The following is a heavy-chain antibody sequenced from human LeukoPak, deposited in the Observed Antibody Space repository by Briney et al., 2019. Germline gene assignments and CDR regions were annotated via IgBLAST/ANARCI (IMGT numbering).Heavy chain of an antibody. CDR2: TNPNSCGT. Sequence: ASVKVSCTASGYTFTVNYMHWGRQAPGQGLEWMGWTNPNSCGTNYAQKFQGRVTMTRDKSISTAYMELGRLRSDDTAVYYCARDRPEYYYDSSGVYYYYYMDVWGKGTTVTISS. CDR3: ARDRPEYYYDSSGVYYYYYMDV. D-gene: IGHD3-22*01. CDR1: GYTFTVNY. V-gene: IGHV1-2*02. J-gene: IGHJ6*03.